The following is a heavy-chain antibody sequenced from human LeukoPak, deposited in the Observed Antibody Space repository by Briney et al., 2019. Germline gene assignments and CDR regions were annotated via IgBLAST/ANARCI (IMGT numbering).Heavy chain of an antibody. CDR1: GFTFSSYG. Sequence: GGSLRLSCAASGFTFSSYGMHWVRQAPGKGLEWVAFIRYDGSNKYYADSVKGRFTISRDNSKNTLYLQMNSLRAEDTAVYYCAKDRAGGIAARPGCFDYWGQGTLVTVSS. V-gene: IGHV3-30*02. D-gene: IGHD6-6*01. J-gene: IGHJ4*02. CDR2: IRYDGSNK. CDR3: AKDRAGGIAARPGCFDY.